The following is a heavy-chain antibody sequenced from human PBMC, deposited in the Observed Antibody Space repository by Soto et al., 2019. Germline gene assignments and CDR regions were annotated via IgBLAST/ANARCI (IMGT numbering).Heavy chain of an antibody. Sequence: PGGSLRLSCAASGFTFDDYTMHWVRQAPGKGLEWVSLISWDGGSTYYADSVKGRFTISRDNSKNSLYLQMNSLRTEDTALYYCAKDCNSWFSNYYYYGMDVWGQGTTVTVSS. CDR2: ISWDGGST. V-gene: IGHV3-43*01. CDR3: AKDCNSWFSNYYYYGMDV. J-gene: IGHJ6*02. D-gene: IGHD6-13*01. CDR1: GFTFDDYT.